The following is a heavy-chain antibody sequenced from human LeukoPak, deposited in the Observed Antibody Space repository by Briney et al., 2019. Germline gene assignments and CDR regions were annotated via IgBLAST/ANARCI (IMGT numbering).Heavy chain of an antibody. Sequence: GGSLRLSCAASGFTLTSYNMNWVRQAPGKGLEWVSSITSSSDYIYYADSVKGRFTVSRDNAKNSLYLQMNSLRAEDTAVYYCARDGSIWFGELLSFGWFDPWGQGTLVSVSS. CDR1: GFTLTSYN. J-gene: IGHJ5*02. CDR3: ARDGSIWFGELLSFGWFDP. CDR2: ITSSSDYI. V-gene: IGHV3-21*01. D-gene: IGHD3-10*01.